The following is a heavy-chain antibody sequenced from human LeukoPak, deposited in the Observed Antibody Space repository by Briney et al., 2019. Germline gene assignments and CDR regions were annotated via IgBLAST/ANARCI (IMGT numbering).Heavy chain of an antibody. CDR2: ISYSGST. CDR3: ARINICEYSSRPFDY. V-gene: IGHV4-31*03. J-gene: IGHJ4*02. D-gene: IGHD6-13*01. CDR1: GDSISTRGYY. Sequence: SQTLSLTCTVSGDSISTRGYYWTWLRQHPRKGLEWIGYISYSGSTYYNPSLKSRLTMSEDTSNNRFFLRLTSVTAADTAVYYCARINICEYSSRPFDYWGQGTLVTVSS.